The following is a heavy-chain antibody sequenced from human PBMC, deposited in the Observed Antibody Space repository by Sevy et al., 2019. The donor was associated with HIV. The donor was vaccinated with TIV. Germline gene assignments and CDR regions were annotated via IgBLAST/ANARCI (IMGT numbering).Heavy chain of an antibody. Sequence: GGSLRLSCAASGFTFSSYWMSWVRQAPGKGLEWVANIKQDGSEKYYVDSVKGRFTISRDNAKNSLYLQMNSLRAEDTAVYYCARDGNGYSSSWYRTGYYYYYCMDVWGQGTTVTVSS. CDR1: GFTFSSYW. CDR2: IKQDGSEK. D-gene: IGHD6-13*01. CDR3: ARDGNGYSSSWYRTGYYYYYCMDV. V-gene: IGHV3-7*01. J-gene: IGHJ6*02.